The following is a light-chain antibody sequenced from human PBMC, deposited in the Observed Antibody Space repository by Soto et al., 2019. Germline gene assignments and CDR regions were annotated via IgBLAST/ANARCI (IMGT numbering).Light chain of an antibody. CDR2: VSS. V-gene: IGKV2-28*01. CDR1: QSLLHSNGYKY. Sequence: DTVMTQSPFSLPVTPGEPASISCRSSQSLLHSNGYKYLDWYLQKPGQSPQLLIYVSSNRASGVPDRFSGSGSGTDFTLKISRVEAEDVGVYYCMQALRTPYTFGQGTRLEIK. J-gene: IGKJ5*01. CDR3: MQALRTPYT.